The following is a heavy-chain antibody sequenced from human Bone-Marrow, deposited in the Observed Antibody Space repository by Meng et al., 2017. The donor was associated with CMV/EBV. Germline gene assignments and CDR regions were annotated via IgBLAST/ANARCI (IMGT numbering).Heavy chain of an antibody. J-gene: IGHJ3*02. CDR2: INPSGGST. V-gene: IGHV1-46*01. D-gene: IGHD6-6*01. CDR3: ARDSQDHLVLRAFDI. Sequence: ASVKVSCKASGYTFTSYYMHWVRQAPGQGLEWMGIINPSGGSTSYAQKFQGRVTMTRDTSTSTAYMELSRLRSDDTAAYYCARDSQDHLVLRAFDIWGQGTMVTVSS. CDR1: GYTFTSYY.